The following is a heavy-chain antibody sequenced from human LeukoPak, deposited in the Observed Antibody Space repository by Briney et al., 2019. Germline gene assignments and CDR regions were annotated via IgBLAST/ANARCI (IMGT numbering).Heavy chain of an antibody. CDR3: ARDAVRYSLLYYFDY. Sequence: ASVKVSCKASGYTFTGYYMHWVRQAPGQGLEWMGWINPNSGGTNYAQKFQGSVTMTRDTSISTAYMELSRLRSDDTAVYYCARDAVRYSLLYYFDYWGQGTLVTVSS. J-gene: IGHJ4*02. CDR2: INPNSGGT. V-gene: IGHV1-2*02. CDR1: GYTFTGYY. D-gene: IGHD5-18*01.